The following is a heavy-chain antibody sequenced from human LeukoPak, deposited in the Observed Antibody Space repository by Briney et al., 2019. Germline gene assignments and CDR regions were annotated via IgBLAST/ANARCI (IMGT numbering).Heavy chain of an antibody. CDR1: GFTFSDFA. Sequence: PGGSLRLSCAASGFTFSDFAMHWVRQAPGKGLEGVSVISYDGSNKYYADSDSVKGRITISRDNSKNPLYLQVTSLRVEDTAVYYCARVGWILPTPGRDYFYGMDVWGQGTTVTVSS. V-gene: IGHV3-30-3*01. CDR3: ARVGWILPTPGRDYFYGMDV. J-gene: IGHJ6*02. D-gene: IGHD5-18*01. CDR2: ISYDGSNK.